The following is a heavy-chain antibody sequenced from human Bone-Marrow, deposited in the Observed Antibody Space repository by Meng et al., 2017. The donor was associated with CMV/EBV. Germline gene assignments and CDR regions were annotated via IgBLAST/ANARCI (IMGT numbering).Heavy chain of an antibody. Sequence: GGSLRLSCAASGFTFSSCSMTWVRQAPGKGLEWVSYISSSSSTIYYADSVKGRFAISRDNARNSLYLLMNSLRAEDTAVYYCASNICDSTTCPLDNWGQGPLVTVSS. J-gene: IGHJ4*02. V-gene: IGHV3-48*04. CDR1: GFTFSSCS. CDR3: ASNICDSTTCPLDN. CDR2: ISSSSSTI. D-gene: IGHD2/OR15-2a*01.